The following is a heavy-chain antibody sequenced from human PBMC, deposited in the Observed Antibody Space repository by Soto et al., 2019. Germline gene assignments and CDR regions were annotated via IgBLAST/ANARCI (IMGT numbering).Heavy chain of an antibody. CDR3: TTASGSYYGEDY. Sequence: PGGSLRLSCAASGLTFSDAWMSWVRQAPGKGLEWVGRIKTKTEGGTTDFVAPVKGRFTISRDDSKNTLYLQMNSLKTEDTAVYYCTTASGSYYGEDYWGQGTLVTVSS. V-gene: IGHV3-15*01. D-gene: IGHD1-26*01. CDR2: IKTKTEGGTT. CDR1: GLTFSDAW. J-gene: IGHJ4*02.